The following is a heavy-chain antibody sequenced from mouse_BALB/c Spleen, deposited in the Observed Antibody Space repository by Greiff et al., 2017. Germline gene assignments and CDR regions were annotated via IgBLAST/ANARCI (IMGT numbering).Heavy chain of an antibody. D-gene: IGHD2-1*01. Sequence: QVQLQQSGAELARPGASVKLSCKASGYTFTSYWMQWVKQRPGQGLEWIGAIYPGDGDTRYTQKFKGKATLTADKSSSTAYMQLSSLASEDSAVYYCARDGNYAFDYWGQGTTLTVSS. CDR2: IYPGDGDT. J-gene: IGHJ2*01. V-gene: IGHV1-87*01. CDR1: GYTFTSYW. CDR3: ARDGNYAFDY.